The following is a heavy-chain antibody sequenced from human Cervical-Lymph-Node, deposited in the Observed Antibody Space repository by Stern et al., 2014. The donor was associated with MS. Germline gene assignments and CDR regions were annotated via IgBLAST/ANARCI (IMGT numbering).Heavy chain of an antibody. CDR3: ATDRGVK. CDR2: FDPEDGEA. Sequence: QVQLGQSGAEVKKPGASVTVSCNVSGHPLSELAIHWLRQLPTSGLEWLGQFDPEDGEAGYAQRLQGRLTMTDDTTTGTSYMTLTALTSEDTAVYYCATDRGVKWGPGTLVAVSS. D-gene: IGHD3-10*01. V-gene: IGHV1-24*01. J-gene: IGHJ4*02. CDR1: GHPLSELA.